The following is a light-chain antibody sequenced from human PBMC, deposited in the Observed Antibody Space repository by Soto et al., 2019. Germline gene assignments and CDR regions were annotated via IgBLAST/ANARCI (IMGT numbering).Light chain of an antibody. CDR1: QSISSD. V-gene: IGKV1-39*01. CDR2: AAS. J-gene: IGKJ2*01. Sequence: DLQMTQSRSSLSASVGDRVTITCRASQSISSDLNWYQQKPGRAPKLLLYAASSLQSGVPSTFSGSGSGTDFTLTISSLQPEDFATYYCQQSYSTPYSFGQGTKLEIK. CDR3: QQSYSTPYS.